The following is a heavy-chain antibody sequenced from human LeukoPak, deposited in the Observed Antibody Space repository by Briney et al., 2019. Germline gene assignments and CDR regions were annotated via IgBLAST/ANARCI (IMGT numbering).Heavy chain of an antibody. Sequence: GMSLRLSCAASGLSFSNYGLHWIRQAPGKGLEWVRLIWNDGKKAEYADSVSGRFTISRDNYKNTVYLQMNSLRAEDTAVYYCVRGLWSSGNKYFDYWGQGTLVTVSS. CDR1: GLSFSNYG. V-gene: IGHV3-33*03. CDR3: VRGLWSSGNKYFDY. D-gene: IGHD2/OR15-2a*01. J-gene: IGHJ4*02. CDR2: IWNDGKKA.